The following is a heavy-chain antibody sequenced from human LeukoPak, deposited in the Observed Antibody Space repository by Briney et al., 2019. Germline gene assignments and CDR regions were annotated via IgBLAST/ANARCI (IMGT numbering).Heavy chain of an antibody. CDR3: ARHFSLAGAYYFDY. Sequence: GGSLRLSCAASGFIFSSYWVTWVRQAPGKGLEWVANIKGDGSEKYYVDSVKGRFTISRDNAKNSLYLQMNSLRAEVTAIYYCARHFSLAGAYYFDYWGQGTLVTVSS. CDR1: GFIFSSYW. J-gene: IGHJ4*02. CDR2: IKGDGSEK. D-gene: IGHD6-19*01. V-gene: IGHV3-7*01.